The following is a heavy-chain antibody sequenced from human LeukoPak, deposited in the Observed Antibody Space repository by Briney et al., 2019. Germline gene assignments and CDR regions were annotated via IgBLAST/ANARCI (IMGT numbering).Heavy chain of an antibody. CDR3: ASGTIVGARGADN. Sequence: PGGSLRLSCAASGFTVSSNYMSWVRQAPGKGLEWVSSISGSSYHIYYADSVKGRFTISRDNANNLLYLQMNSLRAEDTAVYYCASGTIVGARGADNWGQGTLVTVSS. D-gene: IGHD1-26*01. CDR2: ISGSSYHI. V-gene: IGHV3-21*01. CDR1: GFTVSSNY. J-gene: IGHJ4*02.